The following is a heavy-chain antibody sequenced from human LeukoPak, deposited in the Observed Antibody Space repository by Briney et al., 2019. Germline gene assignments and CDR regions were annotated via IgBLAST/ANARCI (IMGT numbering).Heavy chain of an antibody. CDR1: GYTFTSYG. CDR3: ARDQECSSTSCYPDYHYYYMDV. D-gene: IGHD2-2*01. V-gene: IGHV1-18*01. Sequence: ASVKVSCEASGYTFTSYGISWVRQAPGQGLEWMGWISAYNGNTNYAQKLQGRVTMTTDTSTSTAYMELRSLRSDDTAVYYCARDQECSSTSCYPDYHYYYMDVWGKGTTVTVSS. J-gene: IGHJ6*03. CDR2: ISAYNGNT.